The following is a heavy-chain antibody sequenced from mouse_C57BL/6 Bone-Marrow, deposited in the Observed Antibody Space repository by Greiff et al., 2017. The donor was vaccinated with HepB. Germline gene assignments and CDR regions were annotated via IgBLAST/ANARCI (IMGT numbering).Heavy chain of an antibody. CDR3: ARGRGTWFAY. CDR1: GFNIKNTY. J-gene: IGHJ3*01. V-gene: IGHV14-3*01. CDR2: IDPANGNT. Sequence: VQLQQSVAELVRPGASVKLSCTASGFNIKNTYMDWVKQRPEQGLEWIGRIDPANGNTKYAPKFQGKATITADTSSNTAYLQLSSLTSEDTAIYYCARGRGTWFAYWGQGTLVTVSA.